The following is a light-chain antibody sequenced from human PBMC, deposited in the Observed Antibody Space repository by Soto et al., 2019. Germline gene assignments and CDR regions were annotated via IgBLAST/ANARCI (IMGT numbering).Light chain of an antibody. CDR1: RSISDW. J-gene: IGKJ1*01. CDR3: LQYSSHSWT. CDR2: DAS. Sequence: DIQMTQSPSSLSPSVGDRVTITCRASRSISDWLAWYQQKPGKAPVLLIFDASNLKSGVSSRFSGSGSGTEFTLTISRLQPDDVATYYCLQYSSHSWTFGQGTKVDIK. V-gene: IGKV1-5*01.